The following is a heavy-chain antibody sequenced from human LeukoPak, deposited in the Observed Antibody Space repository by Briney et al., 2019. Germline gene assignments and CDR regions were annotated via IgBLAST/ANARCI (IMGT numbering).Heavy chain of an antibody. CDR2: INAGNGNT. CDR1: GYTFTSYA. Sequence: ASVKVSCKASGYTFTSYAMHWVRQAPGQRLEWMGWINAGNGNTKYSQEFQGRVTITRDTSASTAYMELSSLRSEDMAVYYCARVSKGYSSSWDSSGWYDYWGQGTLVTVSS. J-gene: IGHJ4*02. V-gene: IGHV1-3*03. CDR3: ARVSKGYSSSWDSSGWYDY. D-gene: IGHD6-19*01.